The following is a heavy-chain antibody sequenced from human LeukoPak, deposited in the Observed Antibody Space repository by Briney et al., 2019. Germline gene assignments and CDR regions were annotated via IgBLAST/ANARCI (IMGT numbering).Heavy chain of an antibody. CDR3: ARGGYSYGVYYYYMDV. Sequence: SETLSLTCTVSGGSISSYYWSWIRQPPGKGLEWIGYIYYSGSTNYNPSLTSRVTISVDTSKNQFSLKLSSVTAADTAVYYCARGGYSYGVYYYYMDVWGKGTTVTISS. J-gene: IGHJ6*03. D-gene: IGHD5-18*01. CDR1: GGSISSYY. V-gene: IGHV4-59*01. CDR2: IYYSGST.